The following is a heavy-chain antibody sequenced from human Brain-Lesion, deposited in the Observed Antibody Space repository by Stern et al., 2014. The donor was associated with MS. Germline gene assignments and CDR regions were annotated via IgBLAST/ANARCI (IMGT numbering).Heavy chain of an antibody. CDR2: IADGSTT. J-gene: IGHJ5*02. V-gene: IGHV4-34*01. D-gene: IGHD4-23*01. CDR3: ARRSTVISLYRWFDP. Sequence: QVQLQQWGAGLLKPSETLSLTCAVSGGSFIGYSWTWIRQPPGKGLEWIGEIADGSTTNYNPSLLSRVPISADPSTKPIFLKLRSVTAADTAVYYCARRSTVISLYRWFDPWGQGTQVTVFS. CDR1: GGSFIGYS.